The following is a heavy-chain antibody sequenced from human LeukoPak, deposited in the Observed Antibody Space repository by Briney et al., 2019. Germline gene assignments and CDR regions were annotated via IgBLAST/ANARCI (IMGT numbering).Heavy chain of an antibody. J-gene: IGHJ4*02. CDR1: GGSFSGYY. CDR2: IYYSGST. V-gene: IGHV4-59*12. Sequence: SETLSLTCAVYGGSFSGYYWSWIRQPPGKGLEWIGYIYYSGSTNYNPSLKSRVTISVDTSKNQFSLKLSSVTAADTAVYYCARVGSSSPFDYWGQGTLVTVSS. CDR3: ARVGSSSPFDY. D-gene: IGHD6-13*01.